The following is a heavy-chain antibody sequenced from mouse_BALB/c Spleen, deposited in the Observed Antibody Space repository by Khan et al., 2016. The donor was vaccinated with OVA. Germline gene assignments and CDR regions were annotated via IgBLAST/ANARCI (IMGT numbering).Heavy chain of an antibody. CDR2: IWGDGST. CDR1: GFSLTGYG. V-gene: IGHV2-6-7*01. J-gene: IGHJ4*01. CDR3: ARAYYVHYREAMDY. D-gene: IGHD2-10*01. Sequence: QVQLKESGPGLVAPSQSLSITCTVSGFSLTGYGVNWVRQPPGKGLEWLGMIWGDGSTDYNSALKSRLNLTKDNSKSQVFLKMNSLQTDDTARYYCARAYYVHYREAMDYWGQGTSVTVSS.